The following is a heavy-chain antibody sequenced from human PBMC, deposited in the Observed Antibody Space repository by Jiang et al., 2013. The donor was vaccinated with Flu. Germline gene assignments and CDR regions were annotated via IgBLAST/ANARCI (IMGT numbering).Heavy chain of an antibody. V-gene: IGHV4-34*01. CDR3: ARWGLGNFGGGDDY. CDR2: INHSGST. D-gene: IGHD3-16*01. J-gene: IGHJ4*02. CDR1: GGSFSGYY. Sequence: LLKPSETLSLTCAVYGGSFSGYYWSWIRQPPGKGLEWIGEINHSGSTNYNPSLKSRVTISVDTSKNQFSLKLSSVTAADTAVYYCARWGLGNFGGGDDYWGQGTLVTVSS.